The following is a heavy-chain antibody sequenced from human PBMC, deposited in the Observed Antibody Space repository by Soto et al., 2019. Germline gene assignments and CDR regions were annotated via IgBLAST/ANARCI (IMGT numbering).Heavy chain of an antibody. CDR2: IWYDGSNK. Sequence: GGSLTLSCAASGFTFSTHGMHWVSKTPVKGLQWVAHIWYDGSNKIYGDSVKGRFTISRDNSKNTLYLQMNSLRAEDTAVYYYATEYNWTVAFEIXGRGTLVTVS. J-gene: IGHJ4*02. CDR1: GFTFSTHG. D-gene: IGHD1-20*01. V-gene: IGHV3-33*01. CDR3: ATEYNWTVAFEI.